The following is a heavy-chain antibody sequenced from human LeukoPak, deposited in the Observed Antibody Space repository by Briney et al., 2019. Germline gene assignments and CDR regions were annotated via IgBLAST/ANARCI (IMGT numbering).Heavy chain of an antibody. Sequence: SDTLSLTCAVYGGSFSVYYWTWIRQAPGKGLGWIGEINRGDYNPSLKSRVTISVDTSKNQFSLKLTSVTAADTGVYYCARGSSHFDKWGQGTLVTVSS. CDR1: GGSFSVYY. CDR2: INRG. V-gene: IGHV4-34*01. J-gene: IGHJ4*02. CDR3: ARGSSHFDK.